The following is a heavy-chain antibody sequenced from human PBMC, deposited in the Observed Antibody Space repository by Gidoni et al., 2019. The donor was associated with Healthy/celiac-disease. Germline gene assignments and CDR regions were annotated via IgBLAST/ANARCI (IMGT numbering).Heavy chain of an antibody. CDR1: VSSLTSYC. CDR2: IDPSDTYT. J-gene: IGHJ4*02. D-gene: IGHD6-19*01. V-gene: IGHV5-10-1*01. CDR3: ARLEQAVADHHSG. Sequence: EVQLVQSGAEVKKPGESLRISCKGSVSSLTSYCISWARQMPGKGLEGLGRIDPSDTYTTYSPSFQGHVTISADKSISTAYRQWSSLKASDTAMYYCARLEQAVADHHSGWGQGTLVTVSS.